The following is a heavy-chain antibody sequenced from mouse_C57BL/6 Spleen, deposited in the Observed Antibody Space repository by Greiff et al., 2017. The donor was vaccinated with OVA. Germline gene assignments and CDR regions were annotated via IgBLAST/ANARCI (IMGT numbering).Heavy chain of an antibody. CDR1: GYTFTDYN. Sequence: EVQLQESGPELVKPGASVKIPCKASGYTFTDYNMDWVKQSHGKSLEWIGDINPNNGGTFYNQKFKGKATLTVDKSSSTAYMELRSLTSEDTAVYYCARDSSRGFDYWGQGTTLTVSS. V-gene: IGHV1-18*01. J-gene: IGHJ2*01. D-gene: IGHD2-12*01. CDR3: ARDSSRGFDY. CDR2: INPNNGGT.